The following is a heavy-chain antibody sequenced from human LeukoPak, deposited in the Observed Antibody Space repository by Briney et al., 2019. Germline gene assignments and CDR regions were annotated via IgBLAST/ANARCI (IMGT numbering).Heavy chain of an antibody. D-gene: IGHD3-10*01. Sequence: ASVKVSCKASGYTFTGYYMHWVRQAPGQGLEWMGWINPNRGGTNYAQKLQGRVTMTRDTSISTAYMELSRLRSDDTAVYYCARDRGSGSYYTYWGQGTLVTVSS. CDR3: ARDRGSGSYYTY. CDR2: INPNRGGT. CDR1: GYTFTGYY. V-gene: IGHV1-2*02. J-gene: IGHJ4*02.